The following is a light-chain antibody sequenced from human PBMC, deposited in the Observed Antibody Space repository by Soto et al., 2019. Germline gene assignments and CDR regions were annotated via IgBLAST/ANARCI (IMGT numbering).Light chain of an antibody. CDR2: GAS. CDR1: QSITSNY. CDR3: QQYGSSPLT. V-gene: IGKV3-20*01. J-gene: IGKJ1*01. Sequence: ETVLTQSPGTLSLSPWEGATLSCRASQSITSNYLAWYQQKPGQAPRLLIYGASSRATGIPDRFSGSGSGTDFTLTISRLEPEDFAVYYCQQYGSSPLTFGQGTKVDIK.